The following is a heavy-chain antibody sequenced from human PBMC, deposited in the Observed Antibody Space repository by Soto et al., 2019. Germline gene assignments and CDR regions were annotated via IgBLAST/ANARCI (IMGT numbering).Heavy chain of an antibody. CDR2: INSGNGNI. Sequence: QVQFVQSGAEEKKPGASVKVSCKASGYTFTNYAILWVRQAPAQGLEWLGWINSGNGNIKYSQTFQGRVTITRDTSANTAYMELSSLRSEDTAVYYCARVGQWGGMDVWGQGTTVTVSS. CDR1: GYTFTNYA. CDR3: ARVGQWGGMDV. J-gene: IGHJ6*02. V-gene: IGHV1-3*05. D-gene: IGHD1-26*01.